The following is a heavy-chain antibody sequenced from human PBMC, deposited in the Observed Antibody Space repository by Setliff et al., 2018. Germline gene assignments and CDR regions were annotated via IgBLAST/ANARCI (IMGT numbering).Heavy chain of an antibody. Sequence: GASVKVSCKASGYTFTSYAMHWVRQAPGQRLEWMGWINAGNGNTKYSQKFQGRVTMTTDTSTSTAYMELRSLRSDDTAVYYCATAGRGQSFDYWGQGTLVTVSS. V-gene: IGHV1-3*01. CDR1: GYTFTSYA. CDR3: ATAGRGQSFDY. J-gene: IGHJ4*02. CDR2: INAGNGNT. D-gene: IGHD3-10*01.